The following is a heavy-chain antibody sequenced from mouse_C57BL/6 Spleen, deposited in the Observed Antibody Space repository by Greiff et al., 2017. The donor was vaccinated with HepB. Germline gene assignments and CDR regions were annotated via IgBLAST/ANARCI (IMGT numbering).Heavy chain of an antibody. CDR1: GYTFTDYN. Sequence: VQLKQSGPELVKPGASVKIPCKASGYTFTDYNMDWVKQSHGKSLEWIGDINPNNGGTIYNQKFKGKATLTVDKSSSTAYMELRSLTSEDTAVYYCAREGAYGNYHYFDYWGQGTTLTVSS. V-gene: IGHV1-18*01. CDR3: AREGAYGNYHYFDY. CDR2: INPNNGGT. J-gene: IGHJ2*01. D-gene: IGHD2-1*01.